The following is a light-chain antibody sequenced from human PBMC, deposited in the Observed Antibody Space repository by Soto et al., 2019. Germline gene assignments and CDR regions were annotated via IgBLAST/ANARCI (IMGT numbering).Light chain of an antibody. CDR1: QSFSRNY. CDR2: GAS. Sequence: IVLTQSAGTLSLSAGERATLSCRASQSFSRNYLAWYQQKLGQAPRRLIYGASSRATGIPDRFSGSGSGTDFTLTISRLEPEDFAVYYCQQYCSSPLWTFGQGTKVEIK. J-gene: IGKJ1*01. CDR3: QQYCSSPLWT. V-gene: IGKV3-20*01.